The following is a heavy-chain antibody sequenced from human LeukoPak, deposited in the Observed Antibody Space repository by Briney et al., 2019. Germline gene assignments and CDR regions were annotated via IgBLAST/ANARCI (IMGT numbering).Heavy chain of an antibody. CDR2: ILPIFGTA. V-gene: IGHV1-69*01. D-gene: IGHD6-6*01. Sequence: SVKVSCKASGGTFSSYAISWVRQAPGQGLEWMGGILPIFGTANYAQKFQGRVTITADESTTTAYMELSSLRSEDTAVYYCARDREYSSSSLNYWGQGTLVTVSS. CDR3: ARDREYSSSSLNY. J-gene: IGHJ4*02. CDR1: GGTFSSYA.